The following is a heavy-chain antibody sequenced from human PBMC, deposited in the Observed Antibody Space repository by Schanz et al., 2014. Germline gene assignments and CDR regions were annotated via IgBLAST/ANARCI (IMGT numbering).Heavy chain of an antibody. CDR1: GFTFSSYS. CDR2: ISGGGGTT. Sequence: EVQLLESGGGLVQPGGSLRLSCAASGFTFSSYSMNWVRQAPGKGLEWVSAISGGGGTTYYTDSVKGRFTISRDNSKSTLYLQMNSLRAEDTAVYYCARSRSGFYFDYWGQGTLVTVSS. D-gene: IGHD1-26*01. CDR3: ARSRSGFYFDY. V-gene: IGHV3-23*01. J-gene: IGHJ4*02.